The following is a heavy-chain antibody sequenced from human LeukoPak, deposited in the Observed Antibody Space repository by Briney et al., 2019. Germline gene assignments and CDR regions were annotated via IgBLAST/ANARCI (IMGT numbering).Heavy chain of an antibody. Sequence: EASVKVSCKASGYTFTSYGISWVRQAPGQGLEWMGWISAYNGNTNYAQKLQGRVTMTTDTSTSTAYMELRSLRSDDTAVYYCARGRKPIVYQLLSGAFDIWGQGTMVTVSS. D-gene: IGHD2-2*01. CDR3: ARGRKPIVYQLLSGAFDI. CDR2: ISAYNGNT. CDR1: GYTFTSYG. V-gene: IGHV1-18*01. J-gene: IGHJ3*02.